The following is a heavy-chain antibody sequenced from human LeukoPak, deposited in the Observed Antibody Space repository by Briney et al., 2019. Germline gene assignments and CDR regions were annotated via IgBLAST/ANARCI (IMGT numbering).Heavy chain of an antibody. CDR3: ARAFIGGTNYFDS. CDR2: IYYSGNT. CDR1: GVSISSGGYY. V-gene: IGHV4-31*03. Sequence: SQTLSLTCTVSGVSISSGGYYYSWIRQHPGRGLEWLGYIYYSGNTYYNPSLKRRGTISVDTSKNQFSLELSSLTAADTAVYYCARAFIGGTNYFDSWGQGTLVTVSS. D-gene: IGHD1-14*01. J-gene: IGHJ4*02.